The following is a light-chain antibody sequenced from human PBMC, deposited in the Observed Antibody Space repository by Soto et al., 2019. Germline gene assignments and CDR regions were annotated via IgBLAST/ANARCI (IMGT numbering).Light chain of an antibody. CDR2: EVS. Sequence: QSALTQPASVSGSPGQSVTISCTGSTSDVGGYNYVSWYQQHPGKAHKLMIYEVSNRPSGVSNRFSGSKSGNTASLTISGLQAEDDADYYCSSRSTDITYGFGTGTKLTVL. V-gene: IGLV2-14*01. J-gene: IGLJ1*01. CDR3: SSRSTDITYG. CDR1: TSDVGGYNY.